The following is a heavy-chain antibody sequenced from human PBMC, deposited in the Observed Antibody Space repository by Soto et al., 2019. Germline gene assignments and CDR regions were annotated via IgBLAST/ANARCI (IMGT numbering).Heavy chain of an antibody. CDR2: INWNGGST. J-gene: IGHJ4*02. CDR1: GFTFDDYG. D-gene: IGHD3-16*02. Sequence: EVQLVESGGGVVRPGGSLRLSCAASGFTFDDYGMSWVRQAPGKGLEWVSGINWNGGSTGYADSVKGRFTISRDNDKNSLYLQMNSLRAEDTALYYCASGSNYDYVWGSYRFDYWGQGTLVTVSS. CDR3: ASGSNYDYVWGSYRFDY. V-gene: IGHV3-20*04.